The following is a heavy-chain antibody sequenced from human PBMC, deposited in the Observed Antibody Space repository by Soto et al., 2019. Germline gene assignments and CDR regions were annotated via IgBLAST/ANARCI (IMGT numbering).Heavy chain of an antibody. V-gene: IGHV1-46*01. CDR1: GYTFTSYY. CDR2: INPSGGST. D-gene: IGHD3-22*01. Sequence: ASVKVSCKASGYTFTSYYMHWVRQAPGQGLEWMGIINPSGGSTSYAQKFQGRVTMTRDTSTSTVYMELSSLRSEDTAVYYCARDGLYYYDSSGYYLDYWGQGTLVTVSS. CDR3: ARDGLYYYDSSGYYLDY. J-gene: IGHJ4*02.